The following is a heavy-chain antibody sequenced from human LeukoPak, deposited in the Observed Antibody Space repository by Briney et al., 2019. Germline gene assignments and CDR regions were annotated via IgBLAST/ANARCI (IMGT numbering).Heavy chain of an antibody. CDR2: INHSGST. J-gene: IGHJ5*02. CDR3: ARPRYCTNGVCSGGFDP. D-gene: IGHD2-8*01. Sequence: PSETLSLTCAVYGGSFSGYYWSWIRQPPGKGLEWIGEINHSGSTNYNPSLKSRVTISVDTSKNQFSLKLSSVTAADTAVYYCARPRYCTNGVCSGGFDPWGQGTLVTVSS. V-gene: IGHV4-34*01. CDR1: GGSFSGYY.